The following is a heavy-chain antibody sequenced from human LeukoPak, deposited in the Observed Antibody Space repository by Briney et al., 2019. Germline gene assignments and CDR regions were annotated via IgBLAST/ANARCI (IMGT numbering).Heavy chain of an antibody. CDR1: GFTFSSYA. CDR2: ISYDGSNK. V-gene: IGHV3-30*01. Sequence: PGRSLRLSCAASGFTFSSYAMHWVRQAPGKGLEWVAVISYDGSNKYYADSVKGRFTISRDNSKNTLYLQMNSLRAEDTAVYYCARDGFYFDYWGQGTLVTVSS. J-gene: IGHJ4*02. CDR3: ARDGFYFDY.